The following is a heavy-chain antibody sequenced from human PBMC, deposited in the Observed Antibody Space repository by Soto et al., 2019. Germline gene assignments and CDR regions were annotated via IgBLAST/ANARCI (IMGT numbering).Heavy chain of an antibody. J-gene: IGHJ4*02. CDR1: GFTFDDYA. CDR2: ISWNSGSI. D-gene: IGHD5-18*01. CDR3: AKGFSYGYLGPFDY. Sequence: GGSLRLCCAASGFTFDDYAMHWVRQAPGKGLEWVSGISWNSGSIGYEDSVKGRFTISRDNAKNSLYLQMNSLRAEDTALYYCAKGFSYGYLGPFDYRGQRTLVTGSS. V-gene: IGHV3-9*01.